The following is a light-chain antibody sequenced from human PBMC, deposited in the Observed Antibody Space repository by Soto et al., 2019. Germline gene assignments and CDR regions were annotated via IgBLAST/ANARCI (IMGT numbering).Light chain of an antibody. V-gene: IGLV2-11*01. J-gene: IGLJ2*01. CDR1: SSDVGGYDF. CDR2: DVS. CDR3: CSYAGDLAL. Sequence: QSVLTQPRSVSGSPGQSVTISCTGTSSDVGGYDFVSWYQQHPGKAPKLMISDVSKRPSGVPDRFSGSKSGNTASLTISGLQAEDEADYYCCSYAGDLALFGGGT.